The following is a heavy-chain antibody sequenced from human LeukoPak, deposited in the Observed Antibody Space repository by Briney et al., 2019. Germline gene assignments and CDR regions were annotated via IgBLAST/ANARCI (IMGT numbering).Heavy chain of an antibody. Sequence: GGSLRLSCAASGFTFSSYSMNWVRQAPGKGLEWVSSISSSSYIYYADSVKGRFTISRDNAKNSLYLQMNSLRAEDTAVYYCARDFSDTDWFDPWGQGTLVTVSS. CDR3: ARDFSDTDWFDP. V-gene: IGHV3-21*01. CDR2: ISSSSYI. CDR1: GFTFSSYS. J-gene: IGHJ5*02. D-gene: IGHD5-18*01.